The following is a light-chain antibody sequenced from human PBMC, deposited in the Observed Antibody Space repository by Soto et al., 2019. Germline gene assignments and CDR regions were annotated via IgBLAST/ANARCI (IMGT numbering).Light chain of an antibody. CDR3: QQSYSTPRT. Sequence: DIQMTQSAAALSATVGDRVTITCRASQSISSYLNWYQQKPGKAPKLLIYAASSLQSGVPSRFSGSGSGTDFTLIISSLQPEDFATYYCQQSYSTPRTFGQGTKVDIK. J-gene: IGKJ1*01. CDR2: AAS. V-gene: IGKV1-39*01. CDR1: QSISSY.